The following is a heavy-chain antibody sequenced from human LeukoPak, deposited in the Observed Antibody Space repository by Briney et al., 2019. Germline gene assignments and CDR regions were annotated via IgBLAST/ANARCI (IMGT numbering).Heavy chain of an antibody. CDR3: AREGAAVFDYGVDYYYYHMDV. J-gene: IGHJ6*03. CDR2: IKQDGSEK. CDR1: GFTFSSYW. V-gene: IGHV3-7*01. Sequence: GGSLRLSCAASGFTFSSYWMSWVRQAPGKGLEWVANIKQDGSEKYYVDSVKGRFTISRDNAKNSLYLQMNSLRAEDTAVYYCAREGAAVFDYGVDYYYYHMDVWGKGTTVTISS. D-gene: IGHD4-17*01.